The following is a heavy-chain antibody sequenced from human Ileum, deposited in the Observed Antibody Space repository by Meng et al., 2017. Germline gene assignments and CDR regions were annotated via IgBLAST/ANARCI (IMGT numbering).Heavy chain of an antibody. J-gene: IGHJ3*01. CDR3: AKSSTSVIFDAFDL. D-gene: IGHD2-2*01. CDR1: GFTFSTYA. V-gene: IGHV3-23*01. Sequence: GESLKISCAASGFTFSTYAMSWVRQAPGKGLEWVSAISGSGHSPSYADSVKGRFTISRDNSKNTLYLQMNSLRAEDTALYFCAKSSTSVIFDAFDLWGQGTKVT. CDR2: ISGSGHSP.